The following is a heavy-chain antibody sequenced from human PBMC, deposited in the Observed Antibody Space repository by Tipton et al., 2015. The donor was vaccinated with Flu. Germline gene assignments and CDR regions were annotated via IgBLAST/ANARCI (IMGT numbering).Heavy chain of an antibody. D-gene: IGHD6-6*01. CDR1: GGSFSSYY. V-gene: IGHV4-4*07. CDR2: IYTNGNT. CDR3: ARHQSSSLLPFDY. Sequence: LRLSCTVSGGSFSSYYWTWIRQSAGKGPEWIGRIYTNGNTDYNPSLKSRVTISVDTSKNQFSLRLTSVTAADTAVYYCARHQSSSLLPFDYWDQGTLVTVSS. J-gene: IGHJ4*02.